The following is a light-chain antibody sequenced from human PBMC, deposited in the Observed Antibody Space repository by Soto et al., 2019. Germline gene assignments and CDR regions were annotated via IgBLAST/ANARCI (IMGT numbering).Light chain of an antibody. V-gene: IGKV1-33*01. CDR1: QDIATN. Sequence: DIQMTQSPSSLSASVGDRVTITCQASQDIATNLNWFQQKPGKAPKLLIYDASDLQTGVPSRFSGSGSATHFTFTISSLQPEDAATYYCQQYDILLTFGGGTRVEI. CDR2: DAS. J-gene: IGKJ4*01. CDR3: QQYDILLT.